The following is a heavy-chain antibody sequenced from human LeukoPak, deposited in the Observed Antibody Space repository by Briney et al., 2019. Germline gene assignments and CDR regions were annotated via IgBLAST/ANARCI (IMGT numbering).Heavy chain of an antibody. Sequence: SGTLSLTCTVSGGSISSGSYYWSWIRQPAGKGLEWIGRIYTSGSTNYNPSLKSRVTISVDTSKNQFSLKLSSVTAADTAVYYCARGRRAAAGSVDYWGQGTLVTVSS. CDR2: IYTSGST. D-gene: IGHD6-13*01. CDR3: ARGRRAAAGSVDY. J-gene: IGHJ4*02. V-gene: IGHV4-61*02. CDR1: GGSISSGSYY.